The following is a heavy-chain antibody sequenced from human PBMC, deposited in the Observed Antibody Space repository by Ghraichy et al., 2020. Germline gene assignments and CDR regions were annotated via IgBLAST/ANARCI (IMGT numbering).Heavy chain of an antibody. V-gene: IGHV3-49*04. CDR2: IRSKTYGGTT. Sequence: GESLNISCTASGFTFGDYAMSWVRQAPGKGLEWVGFIRSKTYGGTTEYAASVKGRFTISRDDSKSIAYLQINSLETEDTAVYYCTRDKFPRYWGDYLGYFDYWGQGTLVTVSS. J-gene: IGHJ4*02. CDR3: TRDKFPRYWGDYLGYFDY. CDR1: GFTFGDYA. D-gene: IGHD2/OR15-2a*01.